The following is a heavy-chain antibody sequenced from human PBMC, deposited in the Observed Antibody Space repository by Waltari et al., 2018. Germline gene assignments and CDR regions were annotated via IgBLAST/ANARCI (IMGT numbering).Heavy chain of an antibody. CDR1: GLTFGTYG. J-gene: IGHJ3*02. Sequence: QVQLVESGGHLVQPGGSLRLSCATSGLTFGTYGMHWGGQATGKGLEWGSFIRYDASFEDSADSVQRRFSITRDDSENTRYLQMNDLRPEDTALYYCAKDGDYSRPGYDAFDIWGQGTMVTVSP. V-gene: IGHV3-30*02. CDR2: IRYDASFE. CDR3: AKDGDYSRPGYDAFDI. D-gene: IGHD4-17*01.